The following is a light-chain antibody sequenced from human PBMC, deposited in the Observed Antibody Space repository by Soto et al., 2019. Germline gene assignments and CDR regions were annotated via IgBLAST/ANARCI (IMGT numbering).Light chain of an antibody. CDR2: GAS. CDR1: QSVSSN. Sequence: ERVMKQSPATLSVSPGERDTLSCRASQSVSSNLAWYQQKPGQAPRLLIYGASTRATGIPARFSGSGSGTEFTLTISSLQSEDFAVYFCQQYNNWPPWTFGQGTKVDIK. J-gene: IGKJ1*01. CDR3: QQYNNWPPWT. V-gene: IGKV3-15*01.